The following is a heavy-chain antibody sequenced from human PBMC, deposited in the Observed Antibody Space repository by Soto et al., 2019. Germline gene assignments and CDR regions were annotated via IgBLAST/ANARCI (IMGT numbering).Heavy chain of an antibody. CDR2: IYSGGST. CDR3: XRXXXXXXXXFDY. Sequence: DVQLVESGGHLIQPGGSLRLSCAASGLTVSSNYMTWVRQAPGQGLEWVSVIYSGGSTYYADSVKGRFAISRDNSRNTVYLQMDSLRAXDXAXXYXXRXXXXXXXXFDYWGRGTLVTVSS. J-gene: IGHJ4*02. V-gene: IGHV3-53*01. CDR1: GLTVSSNY.